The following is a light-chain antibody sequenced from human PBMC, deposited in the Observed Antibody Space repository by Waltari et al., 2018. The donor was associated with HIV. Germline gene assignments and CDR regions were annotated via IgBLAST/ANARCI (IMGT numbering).Light chain of an antibody. Sequence: QSVLTQPPSVSGAPGQRVTISCTGSSSNIGAGYDVHWYQQLPGTAPKLVIYSKYKWPSGVPDRFAGSKSGTSASLAITGLQAEDEADYYCQSYDSSLSAVVFGGGTKLTVL. CDR1: SSNIGAGYD. V-gene: IGLV1-40*01. CDR3: QSYDSSLSAVV. CDR2: SKY. J-gene: IGLJ2*01.